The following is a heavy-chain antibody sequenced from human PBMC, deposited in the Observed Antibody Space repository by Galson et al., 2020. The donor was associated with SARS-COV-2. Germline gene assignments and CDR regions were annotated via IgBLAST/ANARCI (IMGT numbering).Heavy chain of an antibody. CDR3: ARVLFEFWSGYSYDDAFDL. CDR1: GFAFSMHD. D-gene: IGHD3-3*01. Sequence: GGSLRLSCAASGFAFSMHDMNWVRQAPGKGLEWVSFISSSSTFKYYSDSVKGRFTISRDDGDKSLYLQMNSLRVEGTAVYYCARVLFEFWSGYSYDDAFDLWGQGTMVTVSS. J-gene: IGHJ3*01. CDR2: ISSSSTFK. V-gene: IGHV3-21*01.